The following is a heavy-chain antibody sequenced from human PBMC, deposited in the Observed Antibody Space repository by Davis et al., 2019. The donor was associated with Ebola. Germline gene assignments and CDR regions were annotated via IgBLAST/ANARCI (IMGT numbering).Heavy chain of an antibody. CDR1: GFTFSSYA. V-gene: IGHV3-23*01. Sequence: PGGSLRLSCAASGFTFSSYAMSWVRQAPGKGLEWVSAISGSGGSTYYADSVKGRFTISRDNAKNSLYLQMNSLRAEDTAVYYCARDGSGDKLYYYGMDVWGQGTTVTVSS. CDR2: ISGSGGST. D-gene: IGHD2-15*01. J-gene: IGHJ6*02. CDR3: ARDGSGDKLYYYGMDV.